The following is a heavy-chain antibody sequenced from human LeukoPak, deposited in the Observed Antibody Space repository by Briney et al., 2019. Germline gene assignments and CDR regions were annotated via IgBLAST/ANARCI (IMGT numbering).Heavy chain of an antibody. J-gene: IGHJ6*03. D-gene: IGHD6-13*01. Sequence: GGSLRLSCGASGFTFSSYAMSWVRQAPGKGLEWVSAISGSGGSTYYADSVKGRFTISRDNSKNTLYLQMNSLRAEDTAVYYCAKDMSIAAAPLDYMDVWGKGTTVTVSS. CDR3: AKDMSIAAAPLDYMDV. V-gene: IGHV3-23*01. CDR1: GFTFSSYA. CDR2: ISGSGGST.